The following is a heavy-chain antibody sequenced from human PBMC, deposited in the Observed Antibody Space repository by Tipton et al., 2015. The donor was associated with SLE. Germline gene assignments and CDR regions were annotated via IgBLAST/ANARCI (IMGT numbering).Heavy chain of an antibody. CDR3: ARGSVVADDF. Sequence: TLSLTCTVSGGSISSYYWNWIRQPPGKGLEWIGYTHYSESSNYNPSLKSRVTMSVDTSKNHFSLKLNSVTAADTAVYYCARGSVVADDFWGQGILVTVSS. CDR2: THYSESS. CDR1: GGSISSYY. D-gene: IGHD2-15*01. V-gene: IGHV4-59*01. J-gene: IGHJ4*02.